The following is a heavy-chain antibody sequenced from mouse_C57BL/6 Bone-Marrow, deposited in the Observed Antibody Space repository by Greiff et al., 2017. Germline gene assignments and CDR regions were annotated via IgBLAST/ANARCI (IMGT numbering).Heavy chain of an antibody. CDR1: GYSFTDYN. CDR3: ATNYGSSPYYAMDY. CDR2: INPNDGTT. J-gene: IGHJ4*01. D-gene: IGHD1-1*01. V-gene: IGHV1-39*01. Sequence: VQLQQSGPELVKPGASVKISCKASGYSFTDYNMHWVKQSPGKSLEWIGVINPNDGTTSYNQKFKGKATLTVDQSSSTAYMQLNSLTSEDSAVYYCATNYGSSPYYAMDYWGQGTSVTVSS.